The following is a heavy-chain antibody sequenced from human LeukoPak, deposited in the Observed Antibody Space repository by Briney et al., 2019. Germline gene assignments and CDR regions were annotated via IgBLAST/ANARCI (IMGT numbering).Heavy chain of an antibody. CDR2: IYYSGNT. CDR1: GGSISRSGYH. Sequence: PETLSLTCTVSGGSISRSGYHWGWIRQPPGKGLEWIGIIYYSGNTYNDPSLESRVTMSVDTSKNQFSLRLNSVTAADTAVYYCARVPEHYRSRLGIWGQGTMVTVSS. CDR3: ARVPEHYRSRLGI. V-gene: IGHV4-39*02. D-gene: IGHD1-26*01. J-gene: IGHJ3*02.